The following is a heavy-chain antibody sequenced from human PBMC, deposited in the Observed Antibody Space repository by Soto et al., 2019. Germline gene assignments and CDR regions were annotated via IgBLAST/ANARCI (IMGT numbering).Heavy chain of an antibody. V-gene: IGHV4-59*08. CDR2: IFYSGNT. CDR3: ARAGGNWFDP. Sequence: QVQLQASGPGLVKPSETLSLTCTVSGGSISSYYWSWIRQPPGKGLEWIGYIFYSGNTHYNPSLNGRVTISLDTSKNQFSLKLSSVTATNTAVYYRARAGGNWFDPWGQGTLVTVSS. D-gene: IGHD1-26*01. CDR1: GGSISSYY. J-gene: IGHJ5*02.